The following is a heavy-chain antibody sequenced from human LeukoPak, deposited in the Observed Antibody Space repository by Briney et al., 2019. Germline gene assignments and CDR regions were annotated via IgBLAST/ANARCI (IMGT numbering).Heavy chain of an antibody. V-gene: IGHV3-53*01. CDR1: GFTVSSNY. CDR3: ASEHSGNYNRPFDY. CDR2: IYSGGST. Sequence: GGSLRLSCAASGFTVSSNYMSWVRQAPGKGLEWVSVIYSGGSTYYADSVKGRFTISRDNAKNSLYLQMNSLRAEDTAVYYCASEHSGNYNRPFDYWGQGTLVTVSS. D-gene: IGHD1-26*01. J-gene: IGHJ4*02.